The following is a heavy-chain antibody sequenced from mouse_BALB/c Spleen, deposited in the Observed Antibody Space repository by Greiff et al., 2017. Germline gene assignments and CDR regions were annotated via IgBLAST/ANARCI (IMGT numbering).Heavy chain of an antibody. CDR3: AREDNYGNPFAY. J-gene: IGHJ3*01. D-gene: IGHD2-1*01. CDR1: GYAFSSSW. CDR2: IYPGDGDT. Sequence: QVQLQQSGAELVRSGASVKISCKASGYAFSSSWMNWVKQRPGQGLEWIGRIYPGDGDTNYNGKFKGKATLTADKSSSTAYMQLSSLTSVDSAVYFCAREDNYGNPFAYWGQGTLVTVSA. V-gene: IGHV1-80*01.